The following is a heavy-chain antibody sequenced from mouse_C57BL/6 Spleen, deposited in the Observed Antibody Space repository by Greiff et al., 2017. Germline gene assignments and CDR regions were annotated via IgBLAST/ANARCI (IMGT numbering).Heavy chain of an antibody. CDR1: GFTFSDYG. J-gene: IGHJ1*03. CDR2: ISSGSSTI. CDR3: ARPNYGSSPYWYFDV. Sequence: EVKLVESGGGLVKPGGSLKLSCAASGFTFSDYGMHWVRQAPEKGLEWVAYISSGSSTIYYADTVKGRFTISRDNAKNTLFLQMTSLRSEDTAMYYGARPNYGSSPYWYFDVWGTGTTVTVSS. D-gene: IGHD1-1*01. V-gene: IGHV5-17*01.